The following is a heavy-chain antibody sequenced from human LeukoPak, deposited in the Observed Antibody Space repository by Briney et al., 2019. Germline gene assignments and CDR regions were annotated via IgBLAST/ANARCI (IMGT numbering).Heavy chain of an antibody. Sequence: SETLSLTCTVSGYSISSGYYWGWIRQPPGKGLEWIGSTYHSGSTHFNPSLKSRVTISVDTSKNQFSLKLNSVTAADTAVYYCARDRRAVASGGMRGYYFDYWGQGNLVTVSS. CDR3: ARDRRAVASGGMRGYYFDY. V-gene: IGHV4-38-2*02. CDR1: GYSISSGYY. D-gene: IGHD6-19*01. CDR2: TYHSGST. J-gene: IGHJ4*02.